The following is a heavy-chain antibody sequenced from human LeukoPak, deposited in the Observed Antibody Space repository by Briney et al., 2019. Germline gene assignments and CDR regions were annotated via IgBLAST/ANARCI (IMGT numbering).Heavy chain of an antibody. D-gene: IGHD4-17*01. Sequence: GRSLRLSCAASGFTFSSYGMHWVRQAPGKGLEWVAVISYDGSNKYYADSVKGRFTISRDNSKNALFLQMNSLRAENTAIYYCAKGGHYSHFDLWGRGTLVTVSS. CDR1: GFTFSSYG. CDR3: AKGGHYSHFDL. CDR2: ISYDGSNK. V-gene: IGHV3-30*18. J-gene: IGHJ2*01.